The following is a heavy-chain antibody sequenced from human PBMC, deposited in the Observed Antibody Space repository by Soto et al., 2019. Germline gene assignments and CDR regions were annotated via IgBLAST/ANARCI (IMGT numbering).Heavy chain of an antibody. CDR1: GNTFTNFV. V-gene: IGHV1-18*01. Sequence: GASVKVSCKASGNTFTNFVVTWVLQAPGQGLEWMGWISAYTDDPTYAQKFQGRVTMTIDTSTSTAYLDLRSLTSDDTAVYYCARVIPGAEAWFDPWGQGTLVTVSS. D-gene: IGHD2-2*01. CDR3: ARVIPGAEAWFDP. CDR2: ISAYTDDP. J-gene: IGHJ5*02.